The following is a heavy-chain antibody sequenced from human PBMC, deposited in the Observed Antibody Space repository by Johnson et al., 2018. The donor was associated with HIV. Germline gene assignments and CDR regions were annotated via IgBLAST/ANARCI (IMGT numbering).Heavy chain of an antibody. D-gene: IGHD3-3*01. CDR2: ISYEGSTK. V-gene: IGHV3-30*04. Sequence: QVQLVESGGGVVQPGRSLRLSCAASGFTFGTFAMHWVRQAPGKGLEWVAVISYEGSTKYYADSVQGRFTISRDNSKNTVFLQMNSLRPEDTAMYYCAAYYDFWSGSYTSGFDIWGQGTMVTVSS. CDR3: AAYYDFWSGSYTSGFDI. CDR1: GFTFGTFA. J-gene: IGHJ3*02.